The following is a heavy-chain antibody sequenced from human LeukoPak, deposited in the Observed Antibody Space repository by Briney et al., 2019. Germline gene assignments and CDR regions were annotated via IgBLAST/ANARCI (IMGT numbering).Heavy chain of an antibody. CDR2: VYSGDRT. CDR1: GFTVNSNY. Sequence: GGSLRLSCAASGFTVNSNYMSWVRQAPGKGLEWVSVVYSGDRTYYADSVKGRFTISRDDSTNTLYLLMNSLRAEDTAVYYCARGYLIDYWGQGTLVTVSS. CDR3: ARGYLIDY. D-gene: IGHD1-26*01. J-gene: IGHJ4*02. V-gene: IGHV3-66*01.